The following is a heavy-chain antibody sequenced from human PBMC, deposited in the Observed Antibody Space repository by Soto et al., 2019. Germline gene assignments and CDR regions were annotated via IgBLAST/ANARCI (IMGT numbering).Heavy chain of an antibody. V-gene: IGHV1-46*01. Sequence: SVKVSCKASGYTFTSYGISWVRQAPGQGLEWMGIISPDGGRTSYAQKFQGRVTMTRDTSTSTVYMELSSLRSEDTAVYYCATRDPGHYWGQGTLVTVSS. CDR2: ISPDGGRT. J-gene: IGHJ4*02. CDR3: ATRDPGHY. CDR1: GYTFTSYG.